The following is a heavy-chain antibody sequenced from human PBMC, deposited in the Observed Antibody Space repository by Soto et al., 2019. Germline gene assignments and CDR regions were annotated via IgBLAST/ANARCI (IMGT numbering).Heavy chain of an antibody. CDR3: ARGLSGGSCPI. CDR2: IYYSGST. CDR1: GGSISSYY. J-gene: IGHJ3*02. D-gene: IGHD2-15*01. Sequence: SETLSLTCTVSGGSISSYYGGWFRQPPGKGLEWIGYIYYSGSTTYHPSLKSRVTISVDTSKNQFSLKLSSVTAADTAVYYCARGLSGGSCPIWGQGTMVTVSS. V-gene: IGHV4-59*08.